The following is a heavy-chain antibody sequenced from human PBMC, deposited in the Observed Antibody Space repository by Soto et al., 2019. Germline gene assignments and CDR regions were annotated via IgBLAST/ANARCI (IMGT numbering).Heavy chain of an antibody. D-gene: IGHD3-22*01. CDR2: IIPIFGTA. J-gene: IGHJ5*02. CDR3: ARDRGPSSGYYPYWFDP. V-gene: IGHV1-69*12. CDR1: GGTFSSYA. Sequence: QVQLVQSGAEVKKPGSSVKVSCKASGGTFSSYAITWVRQAPGQGLEWMGGIIPIFGTANYAQKFQGRVTDHADESTSAADMELSSLRSEDTDVYYCARDRGPSSGYYPYWFDPWGQGTLVTVSS.